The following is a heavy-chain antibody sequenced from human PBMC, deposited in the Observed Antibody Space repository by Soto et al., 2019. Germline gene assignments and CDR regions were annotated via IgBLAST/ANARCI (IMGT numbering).Heavy chain of an antibody. CDR1: GGSISSGGYY. Sequence: SETLSLTCTVSGGSISSGGYYWSWIRQHPGKGLEWIGYIYYSGSTYYNPSLKSRVTISVDTSKNQFSLKLSSVTAADTAVYYCARKKEGYCSGGSCYSWVFDIWGQGTMVTVSS. J-gene: IGHJ3*02. CDR3: ARKKEGYCSGGSCYSWVFDI. D-gene: IGHD2-15*01. V-gene: IGHV4-31*03. CDR2: IYYSGST.